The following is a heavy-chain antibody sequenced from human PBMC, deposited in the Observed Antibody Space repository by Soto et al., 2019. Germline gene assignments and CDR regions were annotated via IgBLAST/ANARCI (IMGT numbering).Heavy chain of an antibody. CDR2: IFYSGTT. J-gene: IGHJ5*02. CDR3: AHEMEWMLQIFNP. V-gene: IGHV4-39*01. D-gene: IGHD3-3*01. Sequence: LSLTCTVSGGSISSSGNHWGWIRQPPGKGLERIASIFYSGTTYYNPSLKSRVTISVDTFKNQFSLKVNSVTAADTAVYYCAHEMEWMLQIFNPWGQGILVTVSS. CDR1: GGSISSSGNH.